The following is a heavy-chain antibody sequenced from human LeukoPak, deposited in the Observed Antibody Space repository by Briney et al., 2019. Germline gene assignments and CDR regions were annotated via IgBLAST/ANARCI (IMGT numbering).Heavy chain of an antibody. J-gene: IGHJ3*02. CDR3: AGTGSGLAALADAFDI. V-gene: IGHV3-21*01. CDR2: ISSSSSYI. Sequence: GGSLRLSCAASGFTFSSYSMNWVRQAPGKGLEWVSSISSSSSYIYYADSVKGRFTISRDNAKNSLYLQMNSLRAEDTAVYYCAGTGSGLAALADAFDIWGQGTMVTVSS. CDR1: GFTFSSYS. D-gene: IGHD3-10*01.